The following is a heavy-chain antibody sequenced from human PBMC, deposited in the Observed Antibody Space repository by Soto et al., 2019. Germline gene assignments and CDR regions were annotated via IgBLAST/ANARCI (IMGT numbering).Heavy chain of an antibody. CDR3: ARVKVPAAILGAFDL. J-gene: IGHJ3*01. CDR1: GYSFTSYW. CDR2: INPLKGDT. Sequence: GESLKISCKGSGYSFTSYWISWVRQMPGKGLEWMGWINPLKGDTNSAARLQDRPTMTTDTSTRTAHMELRSLTSDDTAVYYCARVKVPAAILGAFDLWGQGTVVTVSS. V-gene: IGHV1-18*04. D-gene: IGHD2-2*02.